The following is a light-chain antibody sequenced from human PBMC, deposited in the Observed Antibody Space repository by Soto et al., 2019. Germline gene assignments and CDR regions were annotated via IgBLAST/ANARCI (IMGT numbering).Light chain of an antibody. CDR1: QSVSSN. V-gene: IGKV3-15*01. CDR2: GAS. Sequence: EIVMTQSPATLSVSPGERATLSCRASQSVSSNLAWYQQKPGQAPRLLIYGASTRATGIPARFSGSGSGTEFTLTISSRQSEDFAVYYCQHYNKWPRTFGQGTKVEIK. CDR3: QHYNKWPRT. J-gene: IGKJ1*01.